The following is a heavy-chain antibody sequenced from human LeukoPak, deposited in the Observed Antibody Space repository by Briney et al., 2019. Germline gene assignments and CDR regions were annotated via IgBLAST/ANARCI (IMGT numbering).Heavy chain of an antibody. V-gene: IGHV4-39*01. CDR3: PRHTLSGSDYAYFHF. Sequence: SETLSLTCTVSGGSISSNSYYWGWIRQPPGKGLEWIGSIYYSGSTYYNPSLKSRVTISVDTSKNQFSLKMSSVTAADTAVYYCPRHTLSGSDYAYFHFGGQGTLVTVSS. D-gene: IGHD1-26*01. J-gene: IGHJ4*02. CDR2: IYYSGST. CDR1: GGSISSNSYY.